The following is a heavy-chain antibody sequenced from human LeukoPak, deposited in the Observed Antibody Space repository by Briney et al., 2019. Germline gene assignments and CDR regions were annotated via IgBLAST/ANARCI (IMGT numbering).Heavy chain of an antibody. CDR2: ISYDGSNK. CDR3: AKGSTGYSSSWYPY. D-gene: IGHD6-13*01. J-gene: IGHJ4*02. CDR1: GFTFSSYG. Sequence: PGRSLRLSCAASGFTFSSYGMHWVRQAPGKGLEWVAVISYDGSNKYYADSVKGRFTISRDNSKNTLYLQMNSLRAEDMAVYYCAKGSTGYSSSWYPYWGQGILVTVSS. V-gene: IGHV3-30*18.